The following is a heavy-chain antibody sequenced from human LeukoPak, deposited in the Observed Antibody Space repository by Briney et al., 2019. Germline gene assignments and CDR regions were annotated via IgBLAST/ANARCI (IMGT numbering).Heavy chain of an antibody. V-gene: IGHV4-31*03. Sequence: SETLSLTCTVPGGSISSGGYYWRWIRQHPGKGLEWIGYIYYSGSTYYNPSLKSRVTISVDTSKNQFSLKLSSVTAADTAVYYCARDYYGSGSYYIGWFDPWGQGTLVTVSS. CDR1: GGSISSGGYY. CDR3: ARDYYGSGSYYIGWFDP. D-gene: IGHD3-10*01. CDR2: IYYSGST. J-gene: IGHJ5*02.